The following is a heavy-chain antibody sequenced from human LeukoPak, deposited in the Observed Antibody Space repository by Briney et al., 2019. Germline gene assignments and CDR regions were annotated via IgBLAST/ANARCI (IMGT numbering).Heavy chain of an antibody. D-gene: IGHD6-6*01. V-gene: IGHV4-61*08. Sequence: SETLSLTCTVSGGSISSGDYYWSWIRQPPGKGLEWIGYIYYSGSTNYNPSLKSRVTISVDTSKNQFSLKLSSVTAADTAVYYCARGRGIAARLGAAFDIWGQGTMVTVSS. CDR2: IYYSGST. CDR3: ARGRGIAARLGAAFDI. J-gene: IGHJ3*02. CDR1: GGSISSGDYY.